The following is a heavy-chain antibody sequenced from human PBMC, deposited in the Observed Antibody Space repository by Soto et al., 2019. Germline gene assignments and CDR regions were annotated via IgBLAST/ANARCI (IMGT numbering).Heavy chain of an antibody. CDR1: GGAFSSYA. J-gene: IGHJ6*02. Sequence: QVQLVESGAEVTKPGSSVKVSCEASGGAFSSYAISWVRQAPGPGLEWMGGVSPISETAKYAQKFPGRVTITADKSTGLAYMARSSLRSYDTAVYYCTRVVIPGVCSYYCMDVWGQGTTVTVAS. CDR2: VSPISETA. V-gene: IGHV1-69*06. CDR3: TRVVIPGVCSYYCMDV. D-gene: IGHD2-21*01.